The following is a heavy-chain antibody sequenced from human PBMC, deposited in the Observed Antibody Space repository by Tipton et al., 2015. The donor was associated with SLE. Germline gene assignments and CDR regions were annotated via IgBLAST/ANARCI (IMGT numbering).Heavy chain of an antibody. J-gene: IGHJ3*02. CDR2: INAGNGNT. CDR3: AREHYSGYDSLLGAFDI. V-gene: IGHV1-3*01. CDR1: GYTFTSYA. D-gene: IGHD5-12*01. Sequence: QSGAEVKKPGASVKVSCKASGYTFTSYAMHWVRQAPGQRLEWMGWINAGNGNTKYSQKFQGRVTITRDTSASTAYMELSSLRSEDTSVYYCAREHYSGYDSLLGAFDIWGQGTMVTVSS.